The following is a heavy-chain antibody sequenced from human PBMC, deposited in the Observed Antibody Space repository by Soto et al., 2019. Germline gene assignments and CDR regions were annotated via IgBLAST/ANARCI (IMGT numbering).Heavy chain of an antibody. V-gene: IGHV5-10-1*01. CDR3: ASQPRYSYGFRDAFDI. CDR2: IDPSDSYT. CDR1: GYSYTSYW. Sequence: GESLKISCKGSGYSYTSYWISWVRQMPGKGLEWMGRIDPSDSYTNYSPSFQGHVTISADKSISTAYLQWSSLKASDTAMYYCASQPRYSYGFRDAFDIWGQGTMVTVSS. J-gene: IGHJ3*02. D-gene: IGHD5-18*01.